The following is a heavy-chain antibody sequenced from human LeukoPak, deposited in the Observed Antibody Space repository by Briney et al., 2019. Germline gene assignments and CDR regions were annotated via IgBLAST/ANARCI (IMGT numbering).Heavy chain of an antibody. D-gene: IGHD2/OR15-2a*01. CDR3: ARHDRIIASPLV. CDR2: IYYSGTT. J-gene: IGHJ4*02. V-gene: IGHV4-39*01. CDR1: GGSISSSSYN. Sequence: SETLSLTCIVSGGSISSSSYNWGWIRQPPGKGLEWIGSIYYSGTTYYNPSLKSRLTISVDTSKNQFSLNLSSVTAADMAVYYCARHDRIIASPLVWGQGILVTVSS.